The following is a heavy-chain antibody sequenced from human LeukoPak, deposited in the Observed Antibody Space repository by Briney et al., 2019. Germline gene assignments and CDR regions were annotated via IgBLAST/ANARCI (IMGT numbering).Heavy chain of an antibody. CDR3: AKPHFDD. J-gene: IGHJ4*02. Sequence: GGSLRLSCAASGFTFSTFAMIWVRQPPGKGLEWVSSIFPRGGEIHYADSVRGRFTISRDNSKNTLYLQMNSLRAGDTAVYYCAKPHFDDWGQGTLVTVSS. V-gene: IGHV3-23*01. CDR2: IFPRGGEI. CDR1: GFTFSTFA.